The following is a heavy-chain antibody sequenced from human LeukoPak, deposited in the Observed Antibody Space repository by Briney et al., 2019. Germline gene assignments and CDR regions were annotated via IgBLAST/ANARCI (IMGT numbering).Heavy chain of an antibody. CDR2: IYTSGST. D-gene: IGHD3-10*01. Sequence: PSETLSLTCTVSGGSISSGSYYWSWIRRPAGKGLEWIGRIYTSGSTNYNPSLKSRVTISVDTSKNQFSLKLSSVTAADTAVYYCARVHYYGSGSSGAFDIWGQGTMVTVSS. J-gene: IGHJ3*02. V-gene: IGHV4-61*02. CDR3: ARVHYYGSGSSGAFDI. CDR1: GGSISSGSYY.